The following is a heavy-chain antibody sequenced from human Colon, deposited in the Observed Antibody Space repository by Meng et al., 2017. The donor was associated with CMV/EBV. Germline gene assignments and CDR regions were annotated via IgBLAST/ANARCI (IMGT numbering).Heavy chain of an antibody. CDR1: GFTFSSYW. CDR3: ARETSVGFDY. Sequence: GESLKISCAASGFTFSSYWMHWVRQAPGKGLVWVSRIVSGGGNPRYADSMEGGFTISRDNAKNILYLQIHSLRAEDTAMYYCARETSVGFDYWGQGTLVTVSS. J-gene: IGHJ4*02. CDR2: IVSGGGNP. V-gene: IGHV3-74*01.